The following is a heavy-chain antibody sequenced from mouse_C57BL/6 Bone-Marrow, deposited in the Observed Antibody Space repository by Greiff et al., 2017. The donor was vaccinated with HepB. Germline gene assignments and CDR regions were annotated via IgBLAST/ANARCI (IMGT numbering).Heavy chain of an antibody. D-gene: IGHD2-5*01. CDR3: ARPAPLYYSNYGAMDY. Sequence: EVKVVESGGGLVQPGGSLKLSCAASGFTFSDYYMYWVRQTPEKRLEWVAYISNGGGSTYYPDTVKGRFTISRDNAKNTLYLQMSRLKSEDTAMYYCARPAPLYYSNYGAMDYWGQGTSVTVSS. CDR2: ISNGGGST. J-gene: IGHJ4*01. CDR1: GFTFSDYY. V-gene: IGHV5-12*01.